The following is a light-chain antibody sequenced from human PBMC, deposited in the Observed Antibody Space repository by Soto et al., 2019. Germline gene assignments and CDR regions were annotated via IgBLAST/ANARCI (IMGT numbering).Light chain of an antibody. Sequence: EIVLTQSPGTLSLSPGERATLSCRASQCVSSSYLAWYQQKPGQAPRLLIYDASRATGIPDRFSASGSGTDFTLTITRLEPEDFAVYYCQHYGTSALFGPGTKVEI. CDR1: QCVSSSY. V-gene: IGKV3-20*01. CDR3: QHYGTSAL. CDR2: DAS. J-gene: IGKJ3*01.